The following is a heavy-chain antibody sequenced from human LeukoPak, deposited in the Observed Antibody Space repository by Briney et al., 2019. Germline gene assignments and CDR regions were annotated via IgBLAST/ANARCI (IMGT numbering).Heavy chain of an antibody. J-gene: IGHJ6*04. D-gene: IGHD3-10*01. Sequence: GGSRRLSCAASGFTFSSYAMHWVRQAPGKGLEWVAVISYDGSNEYYADSVKGRFTISRDNSKNTLYLQMNSLRAEDTAVYYCAREYYYGSGSYYGSYYYYGMDVWGKGTTVTVSS. CDR3: AREYYYGSGSYYGSYYYYGMDV. CDR2: ISYDGSNE. CDR1: GFTFSSYA. V-gene: IGHV3-30*04.